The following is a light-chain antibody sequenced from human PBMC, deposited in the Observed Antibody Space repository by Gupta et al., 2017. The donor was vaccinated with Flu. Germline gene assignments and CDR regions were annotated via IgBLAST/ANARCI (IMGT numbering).Light chain of an antibody. J-gene: IGKJ1*01. CDR3: QQYVSSPWT. Sequence: EIVLTQSPGTLSLSPGERATLSCRASQSVSSSYLSWYQKKPDQAPRLLIYGSSSRATGIPDRFSGSVAGADITLTISGLEPEEFAVYYCQQYVSSPWTFGQGTKVEIK. CDR1: QSVSSSY. CDR2: GSS. V-gene: IGKV3-20*01.